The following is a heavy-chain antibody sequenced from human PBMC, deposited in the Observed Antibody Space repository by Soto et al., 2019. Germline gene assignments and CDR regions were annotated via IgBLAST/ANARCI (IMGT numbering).Heavy chain of an antibody. CDR2: IYYSGST. Sequence: SETLSLTCTVSGGSISSSSYYWGWIRQPPGKGLEWIGSIYYSGSTYYNPSLKSRVTISVDTSKNQFSLKLSSVTAADTAVYYCARRTVYYDFWSVKDYWGQGTLVTVSS. CDR3: ARRTVYYDFWSVKDY. J-gene: IGHJ4*02. V-gene: IGHV4-39*01. CDR1: GGSISSSSYY. D-gene: IGHD3-3*01.